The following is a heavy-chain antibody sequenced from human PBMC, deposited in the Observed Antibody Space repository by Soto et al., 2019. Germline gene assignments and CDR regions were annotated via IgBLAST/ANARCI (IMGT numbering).Heavy chain of an antibody. D-gene: IGHD3-10*01. CDR1: GFNFGVYG. V-gene: IGHV3-48*02. CDR3: VSGIYDY. CDR2: ISSSGSPV. Sequence: GGSLRLSSLASGFNFGVYGMNWVFLAPGKGLEWVAHISSSGSPVYYTESVKGRFNVFRDNAKNSLFLQLNSLRDEDTALYYCVSGIYDYWGPGTQVTVSS. J-gene: IGHJ4*02.